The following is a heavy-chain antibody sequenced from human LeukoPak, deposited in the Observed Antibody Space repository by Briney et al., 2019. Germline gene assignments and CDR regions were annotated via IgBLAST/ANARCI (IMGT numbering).Heavy chain of an antibody. CDR1: GGSISSGSYY. CDR2: IYTSGST. J-gene: IGHJ4*02. V-gene: IGHV4-61*02. Sequence: SETLSLTCTVSGGSISSGSYYWSWIQQPAGKGLEWIGRIYTSGSTNYNPSLKSRVTISVDTSKNQFSLKLSSVTAADTAVYYCARHRGSFGYSSSWFLDYWGQGTLVTVSS. CDR3: ARHRGSFGYSSSWFLDY. D-gene: IGHD6-13*01.